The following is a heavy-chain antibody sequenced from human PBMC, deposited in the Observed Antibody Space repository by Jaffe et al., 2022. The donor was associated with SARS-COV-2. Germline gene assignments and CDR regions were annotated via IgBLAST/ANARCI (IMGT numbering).Heavy chain of an antibody. Sequence: QLVQSGGEVKEPGDSVKVSCEASGFSFTKYGFTWVRQAPGQGLEWLGYVSAYNGGTWYAQKVQGRVTMTTDKFTSTVYMELRNLRFDDTAIYYCAKWIESKKWPTTVDYWGQGTLVTVSA. V-gene: IGHV1-18*04. CDR1: GFSFTKYG. CDR3: AKWIESKKWPTTVDY. CDR2: VSAYNGGT. J-gene: IGHJ4*02. D-gene: IGHD5-12*01.